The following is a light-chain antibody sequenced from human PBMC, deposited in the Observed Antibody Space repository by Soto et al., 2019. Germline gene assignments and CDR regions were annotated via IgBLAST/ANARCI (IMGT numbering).Light chain of an antibody. CDR2: DDN. V-gene: IGLV1-51*01. J-gene: IGLJ2*01. Sequence: QSVLTQPPSVSAAPGQKVTISCSGSSSNIGNNDVSWYQQLPGTVPKLLIYDDNKRSSGTPDRFSGSKSGTSATLGITGLQTGDEADYYCGTWDSSLSAVLFGGGTKLTVL. CDR1: SSNIGNND. CDR3: GTWDSSLSAVL.